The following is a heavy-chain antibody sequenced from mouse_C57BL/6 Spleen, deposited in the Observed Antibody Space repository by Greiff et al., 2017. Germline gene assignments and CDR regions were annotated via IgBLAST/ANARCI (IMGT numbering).Heavy chain of an antibody. Sequence: QVQLQQSGPELVKPGASVKISCKASGYAFSSSWMNWVKQRPGKGLEWIGRISPGDGDTNYNGKFKGKATLTADKSSSTAYMQLSSLTSEDSAVYFCARGLYYDSSYGSYFDYWGQGTTRTVSS. CDR3: ARGLYYDSSYGSYFDY. CDR1: GYAFSSSW. J-gene: IGHJ2*01. CDR2: ISPGDGDT. V-gene: IGHV1-82*01. D-gene: IGHD1-1*01.